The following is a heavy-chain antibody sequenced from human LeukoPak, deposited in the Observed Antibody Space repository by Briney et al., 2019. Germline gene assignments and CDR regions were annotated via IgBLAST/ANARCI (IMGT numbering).Heavy chain of an antibody. V-gene: IGHV3-7*03. J-gene: IGHJ6*04. CDR2: IKQDGSEK. D-gene: IGHD3-10*01. CDR1: GLTFSSYW. Sequence: GGSLRLSCAASGLTFSSYWVSWVRQAPGKGLEWVANIKQDGSEKYYVDSVKGRFTISRDNAKNSLYLQMNSLRAEDTAVYYCARDRASEYYYYYGMDVWGKGTTVTVSS. CDR3: ARDRASEYYYYYGMDV.